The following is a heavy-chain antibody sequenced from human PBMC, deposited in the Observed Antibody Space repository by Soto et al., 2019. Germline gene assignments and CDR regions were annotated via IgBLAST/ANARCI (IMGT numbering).Heavy chain of an antibody. CDR1: GGSISSGGYS. V-gene: IGHV4-30-2*01. J-gene: IGHJ4*02. Sequence: QLQLQESGSGLVKPSQTLSLTCAVSGGSISSGGYSWSWIRQPPGKGLEWIGYIYHSGSTYYNPSLQCRVTTSGDRSKNQFSLKLSSVTAADTAVYYCASLRSGWGIDYWGQGTLVTVSS. CDR2: IYHSGST. D-gene: IGHD6-19*01. CDR3: ASLRSGWGIDY.